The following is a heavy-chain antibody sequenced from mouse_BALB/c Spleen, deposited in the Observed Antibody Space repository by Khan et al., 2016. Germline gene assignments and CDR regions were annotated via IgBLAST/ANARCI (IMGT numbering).Heavy chain of an antibody. D-gene: IGHD2-2*01. J-gene: IGHJ2*01. V-gene: IGHV1S136*01. Sequence: VRLQQPGPELVKPGASVKMSCKASGYTFTNYVMHWVKQKPGQGLEWIGYINPYNAGTKYNEKFKGKATLTSDRSSSTAYMELSSLTSEDSAVYYCARDYYGYDFDYWGQGTTLTVSS. CDR1: GYTFTNYV. CDR3: ARDYYGYDFDY. CDR2: INPYNAGT.